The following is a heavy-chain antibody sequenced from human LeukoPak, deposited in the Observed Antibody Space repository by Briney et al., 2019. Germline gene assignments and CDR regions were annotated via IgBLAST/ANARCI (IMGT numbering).Heavy chain of an antibody. CDR2: INHSGST. V-gene: IGHV4-34*01. Sequence: SETLSLTCAVYGGSFSGYYWSWIRQPPGKGLEWIGEINHSGSTNYNPSLKSRVTISVDTSKNQFSLKLSSVTAADTAVYYCARLEVSDYYDSSGYYYFDYWGQGTLVTVSS. CDR1: GGSFSGYY. J-gene: IGHJ4*02. D-gene: IGHD3-22*01. CDR3: ARLEVSDYYDSSGYYYFDY.